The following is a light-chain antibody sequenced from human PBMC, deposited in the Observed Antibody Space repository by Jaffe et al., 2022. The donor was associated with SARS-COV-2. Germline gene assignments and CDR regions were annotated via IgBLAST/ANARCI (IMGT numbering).Light chain of an antibody. CDR3: QQYYSAPLT. Sequence: DIVMTQSPDSLAVSLGERATINCKSSQSVLYSSNNNNYLAWYQQKPGQPPKLLIYWASTRESGVPDRFNGSGSGTDFTLTISSLQAEDVAVYYCQQYYSAPLTFGGGTKVEIK. J-gene: IGKJ4*01. V-gene: IGKV4-1*01. CDR1: QSVLYSSNNNNY. CDR2: WAS.